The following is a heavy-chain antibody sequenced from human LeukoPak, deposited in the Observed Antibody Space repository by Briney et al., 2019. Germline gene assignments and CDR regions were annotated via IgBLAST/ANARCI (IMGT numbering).Heavy chain of an antibody. D-gene: IGHD1-26*01. CDR3: AGGKSGSYSNYFDY. V-gene: IGHV4-59*01. J-gene: IGHJ4*02. CDR1: GGSIIIYY. Sequence: ETLSLTFTVSGGSIIIYYWSWIRQPPGKGLEWLGYIYYSGSTNYNPSLKSRVTISLDTSKNQFSLKLSSVTAADTAVYYCAGGKSGSYSNYFDYWGQGTLVTVSS. CDR2: IYYSGST.